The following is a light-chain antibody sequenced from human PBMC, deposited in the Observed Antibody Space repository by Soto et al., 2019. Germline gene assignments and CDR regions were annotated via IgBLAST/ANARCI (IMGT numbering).Light chain of an antibody. J-gene: IGKJ5*01. V-gene: IGKV3-15*01. CDR3: QQCDNWPLIT. CDR1: QDINNN. CDR2: AAS. Sequence: EIVMTQSPATLSVSPGESATLSCRASQDINNNLAWYQQKPGQAPRLLIYAASIRATGVPARFSGSGSGTAFTLTISSLQSEDFALYYCQQCDNWPLITFGQGTRLDI.